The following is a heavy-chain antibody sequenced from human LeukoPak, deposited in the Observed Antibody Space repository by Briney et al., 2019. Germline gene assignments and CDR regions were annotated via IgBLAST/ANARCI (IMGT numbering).Heavy chain of an antibody. D-gene: IGHD2-21*01. J-gene: IGHJ4*02. V-gene: IGHV3-23*01. CDR2: ISGSGGST. Sequence: GGSLRLSCAASGFTFSSYGMTWVRQAPGKGLEWVSGISGSGGSTYYADSVKGRFTISRDNSKNTLYLQMNSLRVEDTAVYYCAKFHIVVVNGYFDYWGQGTLVTVSS. CDR3: AKFHIVVVNGYFDY. CDR1: GFTFSSYG.